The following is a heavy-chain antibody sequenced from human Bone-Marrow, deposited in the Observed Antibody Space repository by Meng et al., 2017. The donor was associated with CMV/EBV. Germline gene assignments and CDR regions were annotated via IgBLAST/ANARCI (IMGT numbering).Heavy chain of an antibody. CDR3: ARDPEYCSSTSCLPFDY. J-gene: IGHJ4*02. CDR1: GYTFTGYY. D-gene: IGHD2-2*01. V-gene: IGHV1-2*02. Sequence: ASVKVSCKASGYTFTGYYMHWVRQAPGQGLEWMGWINPNSGGTNYAQKFQGRVTMTRDTSISTAYMELSRLRSDDTAVYYCARDPEYCSSTSCLPFDYWGQGTLVTVYS. CDR2: INPNSGGT.